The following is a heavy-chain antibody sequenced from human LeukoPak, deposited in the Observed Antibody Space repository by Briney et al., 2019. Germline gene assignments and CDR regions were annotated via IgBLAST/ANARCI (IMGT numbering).Heavy chain of an antibody. CDR1: GFSFSDHF. Sequence: GGSLRLSCKASGFSFSDHFMDWVRQAPGKGLEWVGRTRNKVNSYTTDYAASVKGRFTISRDDSKNSLYLQMNSLKTEDTAVYYCARAVYYYDNWGQGTLVTVSS. CDR3: ARAVYYYDN. CDR2: TRNKVNSYTT. V-gene: IGHV3-72*01. D-gene: IGHD2-8*01. J-gene: IGHJ4*02.